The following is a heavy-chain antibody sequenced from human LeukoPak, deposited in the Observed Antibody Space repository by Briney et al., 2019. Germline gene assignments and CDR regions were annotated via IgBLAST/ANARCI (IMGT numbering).Heavy chain of an antibody. J-gene: IGHJ6*02. D-gene: IGHD2-2*01. Sequence: SQTLSLTCTVSGGSISSGGYYWSWIRQHPGKGLEWIGYIYYSGSTYYNPSLKSRVTISVDTSKNQFSLKLSSVTAADTAVYYCARTIVVVPAATLRYYYYGMDVWGQGTTVTVSS. CDR3: ARTIVVVPAATLRYYYYGMDV. V-gene: IGHV4-31*03. CDR2: IYYSGST. CDR1: GGSISSGGYY.